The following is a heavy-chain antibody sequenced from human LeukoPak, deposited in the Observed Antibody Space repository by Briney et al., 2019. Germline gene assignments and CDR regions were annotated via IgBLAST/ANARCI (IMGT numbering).Heavy chain of an antibody. J-gene: IGHJ6*03. CDR3: ARHGIVVVPAAICGSYYYYYMDV. V-gene: IGHV5-51*01. Sequence: TGESLKISYKGSGYSFTSYWIGWVRQMPGKGLEWMGIIYPGDSDTRYSPSFQGQVTISADKSISTAYLQWSSLKASDTAMYYCARHGIVVVPAAICGSYYYYYMDVWGKGTTVTVSS. CDR2: IYPGDSDT. D-gene: IGHD2-2*02. CDR1: GYSFTSYW.